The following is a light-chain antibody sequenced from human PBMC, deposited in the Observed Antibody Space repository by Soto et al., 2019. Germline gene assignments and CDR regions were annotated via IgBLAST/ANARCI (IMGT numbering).Light chain of an antibody. CDR3: QQRSNWPFLT. J-gene: IGKJ4*01. V-gene: IGKV3-11*01. CDR2: DAS. Sequence: EIVLTQSPATLSLSPGERATLSCRASQSVSSYLAWYQQKPGQAPRLLIYDASNRATGIPARFSGSGSGTAVTLTISSLEPEDFAVYYCQQRSNWPFLTFGGGTKVEIK. CDR1: QSVSSY.